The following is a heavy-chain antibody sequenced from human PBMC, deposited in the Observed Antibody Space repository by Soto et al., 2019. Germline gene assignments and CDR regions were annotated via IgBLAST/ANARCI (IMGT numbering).Heavy chain of an antibody. V-gene: IGHV4-59*01. CDR2: IYLGGSI. CDR1: GGSISSGY. J-gene: IGHJ5*02. D-gene: IGHD5-12*01. Sequence: SETLSLTCSVSGGSISSGYWTWIRLPPGKGQEWIGYIYLGGSINYNPSLKSRVIISVDTAKNQFSLNLSSVTAADTAVYYCARAGVATIYPGNNWFDPWGQGTLVTVSS. CDR3: ARAGVATIYPGNNWFDP.